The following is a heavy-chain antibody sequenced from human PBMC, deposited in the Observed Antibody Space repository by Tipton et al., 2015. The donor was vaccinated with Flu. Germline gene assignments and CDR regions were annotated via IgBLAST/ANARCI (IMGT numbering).Heavy chain of an antibody. D-gene: IGHD3-22*01. CDR2: ISSSGSTI. V-gene: IGHV3-11*04. CDR3: ARAPSYYYDSSGYPIDYYYYYMDV. Sequence: SLRLSCAASGFTFSDYYMSWIRQAPGKGVEWVSYISSSGSTIYYADSVKGRFTISRDNAKNSLYLQMNSPRAEDTAVYYCARAPSYYYDSSGYPIDYYYYYMDVWGKGPTATVSS. J-gene: IGHJ6*03. CDR1: GFTFSDYY.